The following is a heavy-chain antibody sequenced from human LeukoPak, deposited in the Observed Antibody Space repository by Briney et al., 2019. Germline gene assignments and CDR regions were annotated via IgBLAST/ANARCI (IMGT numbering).Heavy chain of an antibody. Sequence: ASVKVSCKASGGTFSSYAISWVRQAPGQGLEWMGGIIPIFGTANYAQNIQGRVTITADESTGTVYMELSSLRSEDTAVDYFARGYCTNGVCYTLLVDWFDPWGQGTLVTVSS. CDR3: ARGYCTNGVCYTLLVDWFDP. J-gene: IGHJ5*02. V-gene: IGHV1-69*13. D-gene: IGHD2-8*01. CDR1: GGTFSSYA. CDR2: IIPIFGTA.